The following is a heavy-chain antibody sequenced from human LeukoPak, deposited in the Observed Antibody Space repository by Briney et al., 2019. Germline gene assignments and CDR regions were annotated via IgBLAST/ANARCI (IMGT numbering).Heavy chain of an antibody. CDR3: ARGSYSSSSADY. CDR2: IYSGGST. CDR1: GFTVSSRY. V-gene: IGHV3-66*01. J-gene: IGHJ4*02. D-gene: IGHD6-6*01. Sequence: GGSLTLSCAASGFTVSSRYMSWVRQAPGKGLEWVSVIYSGGSTYYADSVKGRFTISRDNSKNTLYLQMHSLRAEDTAVYYCARGSYSSSSADYWGQGTLVTVSA.